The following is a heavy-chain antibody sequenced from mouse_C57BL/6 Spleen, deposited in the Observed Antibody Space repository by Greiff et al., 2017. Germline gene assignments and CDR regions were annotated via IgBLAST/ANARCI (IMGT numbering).Heavy chain of an antibody. CDR3: ALYYGYVDWYFDV. Sequence: QVQLQQPGAELVKPGASVKLSCKASGYTFTDYYINWVKQRPGQGLEWIARIYPGSGNTYYNEKFKGKATLTAEKSSSTAYMQLSSLTSEDSAVYFCALYYGYVDWYFDVWGTGTTVTVSS. CDR2: IYPGSGNT. V-gene: IGHV1-76*01. D-gene: IGHD2-2*01. J-gene: IGHJ1*03. CDR1: GYTFTDYY.